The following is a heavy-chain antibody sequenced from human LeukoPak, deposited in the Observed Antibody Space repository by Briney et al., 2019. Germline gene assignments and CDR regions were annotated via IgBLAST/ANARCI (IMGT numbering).Heavy chain of an antibody. V-gene: IGHV4-4*07. D-gene: IGHD3/OR15-3a*01. CDR3: ARYEEFSTGYSSSSPRHYFDH. CDR1: GASISSSY. Sequence: SETLSLTCTVSGASISSSYCTWIRQPAGEGLEWIGRISSGGSTTYNPSFKSRVTMSLDTSKKQFSLNLTSVTAADTAVYYCARYEEFSTGYSSSSPRHYFDHWGQGTLVTVSS. CDR2: ISSGGST. J-gene: IGHJ4*02.